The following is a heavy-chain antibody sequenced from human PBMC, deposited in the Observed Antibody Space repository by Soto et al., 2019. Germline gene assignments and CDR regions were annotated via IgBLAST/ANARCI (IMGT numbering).Heavy chain of an antibody. Sequence: SVKVSCKASGYSLSDYHIHWVRQAPGQGLEWMGRIIPIFGTANYAQKFQGRVTITADESTSTAYMELSSLRSEDTAVYYCARSLDYYYGMDVWGQGTTVTVSS. J-gene: IGHJ6*02. V-gene: IGHV1-69*13. CDR3: ARSLDYYYGMDV. CDR1: GYSLSDYH. CDR2: IIPIFGTA.